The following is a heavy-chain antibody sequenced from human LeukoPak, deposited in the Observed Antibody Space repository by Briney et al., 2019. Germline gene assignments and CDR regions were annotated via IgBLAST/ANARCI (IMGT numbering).Heavy chain of an antibody. D-gene: IGHD2-21*02. CDR3: ARGPRHIVVVTGFYYYYYMNV. Sequence: PSETLSLTCAVYVGSFSGYYWSWIRQPPGEGLEWIGEINHSGSTNYNPSLKSRVTISVDTSKNQFSLKLSSVTAADTAVYYCARGPRHIVVVTGFYYYYYMNVWGKGTTVTVSS. CDR2: INHSGST. V-gene: IGHV4-34*01. CDR1: VGSFSGYY. J-gene: IGHJ6*03.